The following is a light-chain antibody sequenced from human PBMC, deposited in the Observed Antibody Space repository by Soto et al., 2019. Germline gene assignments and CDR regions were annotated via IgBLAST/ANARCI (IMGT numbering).Light chain of an antibody. CDR3: QRYGRSPPFT. Sequence: LSPGEIATLSFRASQRVSSSYLAWYQQKPGQAPRLLIYGASSRATGIPDRFSGSGSGTDFTLTISRLEPEDFAVYFCQRYGRSPPFTFGQGTKVDIK. CDR1: QRVSSSY. J-gene: IGKJ2*01. CDR2: GAS. V-gene: IGKV3-20*01.